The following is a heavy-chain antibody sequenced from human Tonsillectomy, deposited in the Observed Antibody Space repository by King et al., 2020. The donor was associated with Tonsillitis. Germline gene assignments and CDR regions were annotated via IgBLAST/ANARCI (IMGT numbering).Heavy chain of an antibody. Sequence: VQLVESGGGLIQPGGSLRLSCAASGFTVSSNYMSWVRQAPGKGLEWVSVIYSGGTTYYADSVKGRFTISRDHSKNTLYLQMNSLRADDTAVYYCARDIEWFGGTSNYYGMDVWGQGTTVTVSS. D-gene: IGHD3-10*01. CDR2: IYSGGTT. J-gene: IGHJ6*02. V-gene: IGHV3-53*01. CDR3: ARDIEWFGGTSNYYGMDV. CDR1: GFTVSSNY.